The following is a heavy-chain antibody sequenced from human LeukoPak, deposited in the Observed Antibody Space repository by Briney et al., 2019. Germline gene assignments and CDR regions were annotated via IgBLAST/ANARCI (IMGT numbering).Heavy chain of an antibody. D-gene: IGHD6-6*01. Sequence: KTSETLSLTCTVSGGSISSGDYYWSWIRQPPGKDLEWIGYIYYSGSTYYNPSLKSRVTISLDTSKNQFSLKLSSVTAADTAVYYCARDRYSRSSFDYWGQGTLVTVSS. CDR3: ARDRYSRSSFDY. CDR2: IYYSGST. CDR1: GGSISSGDYY. J-gene: IGHJ4*02. V-gene: IGHV4-30-4*02.